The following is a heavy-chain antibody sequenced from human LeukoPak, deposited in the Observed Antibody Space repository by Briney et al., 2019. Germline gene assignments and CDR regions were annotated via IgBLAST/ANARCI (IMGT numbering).Heavy chain of an antibody. Sequence: SETLSLTCAVYGGSFSGYYWSWIRQPPGKGLEWIGEISHSGSTNYNPSLKSRVTISVDTSKNQFSLKLSSVTAADTAVYYCARGGNSSSWSSYLFDYWGQGTLVTVSS. D-gene: IGHD6-13*01. CDR1: GGSFSGYY. CDR3: ARGGNSSSWSSYLFDY. CDR2: ISHSGST. V-gene: IGHV4-34*01. J-gene: IGHJ4*02.